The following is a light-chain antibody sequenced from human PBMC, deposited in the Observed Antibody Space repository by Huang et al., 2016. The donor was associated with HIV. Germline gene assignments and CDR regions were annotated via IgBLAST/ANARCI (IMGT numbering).Light chain of an antibody. Sequence: EIVLTQSPDFQSVTPKEKVTITGRASQDIGGALHWYQQKPDQSPKRLIKDASQSIPGGPSRFSGSGSGTDFTLTINSLEAEDAATYYCHQSSTLHTFGGGTKVEIE. J-gene: IGKJ4*01. CDR3: HQSSTLHT. V-gene: IGKV6-21*02. CDR1: QDIGGA. CDR2: DAS.